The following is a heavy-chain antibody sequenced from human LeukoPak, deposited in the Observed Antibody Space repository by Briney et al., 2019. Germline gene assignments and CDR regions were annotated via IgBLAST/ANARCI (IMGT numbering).Heavy chain of an antibody. D-gene: IGHD1-26*01. CDR3: ARGPASGSYFSFDY. J-gene: IGHJ4*02. CDR1: GYTFTSYD. V-gene: IGHV1-8*03. CDR2: MNPNSGNT. Sequence: ASVKVSCKASGYTFTSYDINWVRQATGQGLEWMGWMNPNSGNTGYAQKFQGRVTITRNTSISTAYMELSSLRSEDTAVYYCARGPASGSYFSFDYWGQGTLVTVSS.